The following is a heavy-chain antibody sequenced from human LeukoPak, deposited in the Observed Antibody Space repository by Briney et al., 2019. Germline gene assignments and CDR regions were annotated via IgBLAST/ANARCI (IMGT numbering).Heavy chain of an antibody. D-gene: IGHD1-26*01. Sequence: ASVKVSCKASGCTFTGYYMHWVRQAPGQGLEWMGWINPNSGGTNYAQKFQGRVTMTRDTSISTAYMELSRLRSDDTAVYYCARAGSYKDFYYFDYWGQGTLVTVSS. J-gene: IGHJ4*02. V-gene: IGHV1-2*02. CDR3: ARAGSYKDFYYFDY. CDR2: INPNSGGT. CDR1: GCTFTGYY.